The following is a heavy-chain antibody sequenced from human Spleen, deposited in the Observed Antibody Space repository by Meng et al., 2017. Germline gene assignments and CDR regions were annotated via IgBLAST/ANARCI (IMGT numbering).Heavy chain of an antibody. CDR3: ARRGGGYKNWFDP. CDR2: IYYSGTT. Sequence: VHLLEAGPGLVKPSQTPPLTCTVSGGSISSAGYYWTWIRQHPGKGLEWIGYIYYSGTTYYNPSLKSRVSISVDTSKNQFSLKLYSVTAADTAVYYCARRGGGYKNWFDPWGQGTLVTVSS. J-gene: IGHJ5*02. D-gene: IGHD3-22*01. CDR1: GGSISSAGYY. V-gene: IGHV4-31*03.